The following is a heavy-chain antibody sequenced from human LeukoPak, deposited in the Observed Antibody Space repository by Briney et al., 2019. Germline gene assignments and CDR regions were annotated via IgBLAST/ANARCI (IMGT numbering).Heavy chain of an antibody. D-gene: IGHD6-19*01. Sequence: SETLSLTCTVSGGSISSYYWSWIRQPPGKGLEWIGYIYYSGSTNYNPSLKSRVTISVDTSKNQFSLKLSSVTAADTAVYYCARTRFVAVAGTRIFDYWGQGTLVTVSS. V-gene: IGHV4-59*08. CDR3: ARTRFVAVAGTRIFDY. CDR1: GGSISSYY. CDR2: IYYSGST. J-gene: IGHJ4*02.